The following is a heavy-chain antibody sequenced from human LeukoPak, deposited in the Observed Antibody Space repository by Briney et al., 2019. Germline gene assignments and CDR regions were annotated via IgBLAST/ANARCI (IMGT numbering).Heavy chain of an antibody. CDR3: ARIPQRVPHNWFDP. V-gene: IGHV1-8*02. J-gene: IGHJ5*02. CDR1: GYTFTSYG. Sequence: GASVKVSCKASGYTFTSYGISWVRQATGQGLEWMGWMNPHSGTTGYAQKFQGRVTMTWDTSISTAYMELSSLTSDDTAVYYCARIPQRVPHNWFDPWGQGTLVTVSS. CDR2: MNPHSGTT. D-gene: IGHD2-2*01.